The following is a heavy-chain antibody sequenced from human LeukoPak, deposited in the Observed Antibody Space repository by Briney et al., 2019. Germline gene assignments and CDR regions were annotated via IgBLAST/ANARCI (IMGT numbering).Heavy chain of an antibody. V-gene: IGHV1-18*01. CDR2: ISAYNGNT. Sequence: ASVKVSCKASDYTFTSYGIRWVRQAPGQGLEWMGWISAYNGNTNYAQKLQGRVTMTTDTSTSTAYMELRSLRSDDAAVYYCARTQDYDSSGYSHWYFDHWGRGTLVTVSS. CDR1: DYTFTSYG. D-gene: IGHD3-22*01. J-gene: IGHJ2*01. CDR3: ARTQDYDSSGYSHWYFDH.